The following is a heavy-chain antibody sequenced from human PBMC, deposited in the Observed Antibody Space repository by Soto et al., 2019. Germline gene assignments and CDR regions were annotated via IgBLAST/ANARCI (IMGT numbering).Heavy chain of an antibody. Sequence: PSVTLSFTCTVSGASISRSPYCWAWIRQPPGKGLEWVGSLCYSGNYYRPSLKSRDTICVDTSKNQLSLNLSSVTAADTAMYYCSRRAPEGFDTWGQGTLVTVSS. CDR2: LCYSGN. CDR1: GASISRSPYC. V-gene: IGHV4-39*01. J-gene: IGHJ5*02. CDR3: SRRAPEGFDT.